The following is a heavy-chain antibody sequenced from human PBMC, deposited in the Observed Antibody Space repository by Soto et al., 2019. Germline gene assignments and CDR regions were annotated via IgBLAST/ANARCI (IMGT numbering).Heavy chain of an antibody. CDR2: ISYDGSNK. D-gene: IGHD2-2*01. CDR3: AREVVVPAAILSYYGMDV. V-gene: IGHV3-30-3*01. J-gene: IGHJ6*02. Sequence: AGGSLRLSCAASGFTFSSYAMHWVRQAPGKGLEWVAVISYDGSNKYYADSVKGRFTISRDNSKNTLYLQMNSLRAEDTAVYYCAREVVVPAAILSYYGMDVWGQGTTVTVSS. CDR1: GFTFSSYA.